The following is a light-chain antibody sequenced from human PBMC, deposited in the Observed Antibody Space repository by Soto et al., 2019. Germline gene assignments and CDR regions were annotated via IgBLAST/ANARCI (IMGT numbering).Light chain of an antibody. CDR1: QDISNL. CDR2: EAS. V-gene: IGKV1-33*01. CDR3: QQYDILPYN. Sequence: IQMTQSPSSLSASVGDRVTITCQASQDISNLLNWYQKKPGKAPKLLIYEASNLETGVPSRFSGSGSGTDFTFTISSLQAEDIAEYYCQQYDILPYNFVQGTQLEIK. J-gene: IGKJ2*01.